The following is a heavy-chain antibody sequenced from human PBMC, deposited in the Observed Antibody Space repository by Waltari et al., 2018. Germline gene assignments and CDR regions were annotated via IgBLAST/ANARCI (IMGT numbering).Heavy chain of an antibody. J-gene: IGHJ4*03. D-gene: IGHD3-9*01. Sequence: QVQLQESGPGLVKPSETLSLTCAVSGYSISSGYYWGWIRQPPGKGLEWIGSIYHSGSTYYNPSLKSRVTISVDTSKNQFSLKLSSVTAADTAVYYCARHDSYYDILTGYYNPYFDYWGQGTTVTVSS. V-gene: IGHV4-38-2*01. CDR2: IYHSGST. CDR3: ARHDSYYDILTGYYNPYFDY. CDR1: GYSISSGYY.